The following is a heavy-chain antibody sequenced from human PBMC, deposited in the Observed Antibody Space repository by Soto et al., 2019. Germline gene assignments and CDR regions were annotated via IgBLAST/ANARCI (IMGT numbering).Heavy chain of an antibody. CDR3: ARGSRLAYCGGDCSNWFDP. CDR1: GGTFSSYA. CDR2: IIPIFGTA. J-gene: IGHJ5*02. V-gene: IGHV1-69*13. Sequence: SVKVSCKASGGTFSSYAISWVRQAPGQGLEWMGGIIPIFGTANYAQKFQGRVTITADESTITAYMELSSLRSEDTAVYYCARGSRLAYCGGDCSNWFDPWGQGTLVTVSS. D-gene: IGHD2-21*02.